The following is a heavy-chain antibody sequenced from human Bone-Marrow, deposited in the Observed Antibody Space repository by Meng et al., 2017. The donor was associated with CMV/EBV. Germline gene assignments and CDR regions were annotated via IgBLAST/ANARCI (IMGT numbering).Heavy chain of an antibody. CDR3: AKEGRPRRYYYGVDV. Sequence: GGSLRLSCAASGFTFSSYGMHWVRQAPGKGLEWVAFIRYDGSNKYYADSVKGRFTISRDNSKNTLYLQMNSLRAEVTAVYYCAKEGRPRRYYYGVDVWGQGTTVTVSS. J-gene: IGHJ6*02. V-gene: IGHV3-30*02. D-gene: IGHD6-25*01. CDR2: IRYDGSNK. CDR1: GFTFSSYG.